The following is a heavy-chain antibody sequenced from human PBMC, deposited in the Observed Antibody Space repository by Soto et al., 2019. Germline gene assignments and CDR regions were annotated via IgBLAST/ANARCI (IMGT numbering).Heavy chain of an antibody. J-gene: IGHJ5*01. D-gene: IGHD2-21*01. CDR3: AKADGQPLLLPQLES. CDR2: ISCCGGTT. CDR1: GFTFRSSA. V-gene: IGHV3-23*01. Sequence: EVRLMGSGGGMVQPGGSLRLSCEASGFTFRSSAMGWVRQAPGKGLEWVSGISCCGGTTSYADSVRGRFIISRDDSQKTLDLQMDSLRGEGPARYFWAKADGQPLLLPQLESWGPGDLVTVSS.